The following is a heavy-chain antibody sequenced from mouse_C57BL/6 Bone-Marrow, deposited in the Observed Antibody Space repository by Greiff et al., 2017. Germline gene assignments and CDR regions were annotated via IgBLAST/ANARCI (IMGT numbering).Heavy chain of an antibody. CDR1: GYTFTSYW. CDR3: TRRRPYYGSSPWY. D-gene: IGHD1-1*01. V-gene: IGHV1-7*01. CDR2: INPSSGYT. Sequence: VQLQQSGAELATPGASVKLSCKASGYTFTSYWLHWVKQRPGQGLEWIGYINPSSGYTKYNQKFKYKTTLTADKSSSTAYMQLSSLTYEDSAVYYCTRRRPYYGSSPWYWGQGTTLTVSS. J-gene: IGHJ2*01.